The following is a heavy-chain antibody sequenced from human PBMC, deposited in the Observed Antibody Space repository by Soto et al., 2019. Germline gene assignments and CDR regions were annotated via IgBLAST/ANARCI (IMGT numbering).Heavy chain of an antibody. CDR1: GGSITSSGSA. D-gene: IGHD4-17*01. CDR2: IDYSGNI. J-gene: IGHJ6*02. CDR3: ARDLAVTKFEGGYYYYYGMDV. V-gene: IGHV4-39*02. Sequence: SETLSLTCNASGGSITSSGSAWGWIRQSPGKGLEWIGTIDYSGNIYYIPSLKSRITISVDTSKNQFSLKLSSVTAADTAVYYCARDLAVTKFEGGYYYYYGMDVWGQGTTVTVSS.